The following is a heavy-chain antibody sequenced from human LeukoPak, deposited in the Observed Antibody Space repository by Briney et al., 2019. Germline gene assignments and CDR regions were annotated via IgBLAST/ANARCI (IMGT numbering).Heavy chain of an antibody. J-gene: IGHJ4*02. V-gene: IGHV3-9*01. CDR2: ISWNSGSI. Sequence: GRCLRVSRLGSGFTFVDYAIHWVGPAPGKGVEGVSCISWNSGSIHYADSVKGRFTISRDNAKNSLYLQMNSLRAEETALYYCAKSAGKGSGSYSGYFDYWGQGTLVTVS. CDR3: AKSAGKGSGSYSGYFDY. D-gene: IGHD1-26*01. CDR1: GFTFVDYA.